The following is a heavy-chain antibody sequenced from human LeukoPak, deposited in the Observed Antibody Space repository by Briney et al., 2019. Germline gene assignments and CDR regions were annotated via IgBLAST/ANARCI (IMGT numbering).Heavy chain of an antibody. D-gene: IGHD3-22*01. V-gene: IGHV1-2*02. J-gene: IGHJ4*02. Sequence: ASVKVSCKASGYTFTSYYMHWVRQAPGQGLEWMGWINPNSGGTNYAQKFQGRVTMTRDTSISTAYMELSRLRSDDTAVYYCAATLYYYDSSGYTLWYWGQGTLVTVSS. CDR3: AATLYYYDSSGYTLWY. CDR2: INPNSGGT. CDR1: GYTFTSYY.